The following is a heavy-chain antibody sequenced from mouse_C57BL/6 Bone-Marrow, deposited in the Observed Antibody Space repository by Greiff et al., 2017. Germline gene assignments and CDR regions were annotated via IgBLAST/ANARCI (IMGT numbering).Heavy chain of an antibody. J-gene: IGHJ1*03. CDR3: ARELIRYFDV. V-gene: IGHV1-52*01. D-gene: IGHD1-1*01. CDR1: GYTFTSYW. CDR2: IDPSDGET. Sequence: QVQLQQPGAELVRPGSSVKLSCKASGYTFTSYWMHWVKQRPIQGLEWIGKIDPSDGETHYNQKFKDKATLTVDKSSSTAYMQLSSLTSEDSAVYACARELIRYFDVWGRGTAVTVSS.